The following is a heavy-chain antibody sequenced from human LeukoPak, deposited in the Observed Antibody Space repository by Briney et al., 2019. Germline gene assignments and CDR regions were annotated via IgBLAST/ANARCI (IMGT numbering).Heavy chain of an antibody. CDR3: XKDHPDWGSSFDY. Sequence: PGGFLRLSCAASGFTFSSYAMHWVRQAPGKGLEWVAVISYDGSNKYYADSVKGRFTISRDNSKNTLYLRMSSLRAEDTAIYYCXKDHPDWGSSFDYWGQGTLVTVSS. V-gene: IGHV3-30-3*01. D-gene: IGHD7-27*01. CDR1: GFTFSSYA. CDR2: ISYDGSNK. J-gene: IGHJ4*02.